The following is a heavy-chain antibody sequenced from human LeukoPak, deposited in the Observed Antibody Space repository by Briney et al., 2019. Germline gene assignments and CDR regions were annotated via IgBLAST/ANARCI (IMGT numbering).Heavy chain of an antibody. V-gene: IGHV1-2*02. CDR1: GNTFTGYY. CDR2: INPNSGGT. D-gene: IGHD3-22*01. Sequence: ASVKVSCKASGNTFTGYYMHWVRQAPGQGLEWMGWINPNSGGTNYAQKFQGRVTMTRDTSISTAYMELSRLRSDDTAVYYCATPYYYDSSGRLAFDIWGQGTMVTVSS. J-gene: IGHJ3*02. CDR3: ATPYYYDSSGRLAFDI.